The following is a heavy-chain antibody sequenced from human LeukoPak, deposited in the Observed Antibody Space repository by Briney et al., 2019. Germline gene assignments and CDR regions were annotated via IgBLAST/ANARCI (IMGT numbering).Heavy chain of an antibody. CDR2: IGSDSNT. CDR3: AKRPRGEVY. D-gene: IGHD3-16*01. J-gene: IGHJ4*02. CDR1: GFTFSNYA. Sequence: AGGSLRLSCAASGFTFSNYAMSWVRQAPGRGLEWVSGIGSDSNTYYADSVKGRFTISRDNSKNTLFLQMNSLRAEDTAVYYCAKRPRGEVYWGQGALVTVSS. V-gene: IGHV3-23*01.